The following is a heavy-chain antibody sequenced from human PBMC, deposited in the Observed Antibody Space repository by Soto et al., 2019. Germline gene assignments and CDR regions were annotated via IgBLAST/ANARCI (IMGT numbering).Heavy chain of an antibody. D-gene: IGHD2-21*02. V-gene: IGHV3-30-3*01. CDR2: ISSDGSNK. Sequence: QVQLVEAGGGVVQPGRYLRLSCAASGFTFSSYVMPWVRQAPGKGLEWVAVISSDGSNKYYVDSVKGRFTISRDNSRDTLYLQMTSLRADDTAVYYCARGVSLGCGGDCAKQIDYWGQGTLVTVSS. J-gene: IGHJ4*02. CDR1: GFTFSSYV. CDR3: ARGVSLGCGGDCAKQIDY.